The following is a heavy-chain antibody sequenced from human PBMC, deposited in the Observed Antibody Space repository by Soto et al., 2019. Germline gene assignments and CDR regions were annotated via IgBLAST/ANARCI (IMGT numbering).Heavy chain of an antibody. D-gene: IGHD6-19*01. Sequence: QAQLVESGGGVVQPGRTLRLSCAASGITFSSHVMDWVRQTPDKGLEWVAVISDDGSKKYYADSVQGRFTISRDNSNSTLYLQMNSLRIEDTAVYYCARGYYPGWGHFDYWGQGALVTVSS. CDR3: ARGYYPGWGHFDY. CDR1: GITFSSHV. J-gene: IGHJ4*02. V-gene: IGHV3-30*04. CDR2: ISDDGSKK.